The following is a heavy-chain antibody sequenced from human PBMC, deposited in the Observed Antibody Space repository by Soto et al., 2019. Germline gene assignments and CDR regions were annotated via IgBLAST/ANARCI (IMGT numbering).Heavy chain of an antibody. J-gene: IGHJ4*02. V-gene: IGHV1-18*01. CDR3: ARIGVSSGHESPAFDS. CDR2: ISGFNGNT. Sequence: ASVKVSCKASGYTFNFYGITWVRQAPGQGLEWMGWISGFNGNTNYAADLQGRVTMTTDTSTSTAYMELRGLRSDDTAVYYCARIGVSSGHESPAFDSWGQAPLATVSS. CDR1: GYTFNFYG. D-gene: IGHD2-8*01.